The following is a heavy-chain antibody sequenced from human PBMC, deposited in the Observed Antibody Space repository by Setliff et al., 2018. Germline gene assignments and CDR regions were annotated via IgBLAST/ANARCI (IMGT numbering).Heavy chain of an antibody. CDR2: ISARGSM. D-gene: IGHD3-22*01. V-gene: IGHV4-61*09. CDR3: ARGRYYESNSYYFPFDF. J-gene: IGHJ4*02. Sequence: SETLSLTCTVSGGSISSGNYYWIWIRQPAGKALEWLGHISARGSMNYNPSLRSRITISQDRSENQFSLTLSPVTAADTAVYYCARGRYYESNSYYFPFDFWGQGMLVTVSS. CDR1: GGSISSGNYY.